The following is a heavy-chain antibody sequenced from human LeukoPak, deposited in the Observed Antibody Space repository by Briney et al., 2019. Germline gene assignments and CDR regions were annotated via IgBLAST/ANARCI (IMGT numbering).Heavy chain of an antibody. CDR2: LLYSGST. V-gene: IGHV4-59*08. Sequence: SETLSLTCNVSGASISDYYWSWVRQSPEKGLEWIASLLYSGSTHYNPSLRSRVAISGDTSNNQFSLILTSVTTTDTAVYYCARQDTYSMDVWGQGTTVTVSS. CDR3: ARQDTYSMDV. J-gene: IGHJ6*02. CDR1: GASISDYY.